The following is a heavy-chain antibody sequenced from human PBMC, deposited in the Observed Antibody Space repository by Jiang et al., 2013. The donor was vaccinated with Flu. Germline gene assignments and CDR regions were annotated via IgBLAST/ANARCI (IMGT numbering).Heavy chain of an antibody. CDR3: ARKGGSSWIFDF. CDR2: VYHDGPT. CDR1: GSSVSSAYF. Sequence: LLKPSETLSLTCAVSGSSVSSAYFWGWVRQPPGKGLEWIGSVYHDGPTYYNPSLKSRVTISLDTSRNQISLKLNSVAAADTAVYYCARKGGSSWIFDFWGQGTLVTVSS. V-gene: IGHV4-38-2*01. J-gene: IGHJ4*02. D-gene: IGHD6-13*01.